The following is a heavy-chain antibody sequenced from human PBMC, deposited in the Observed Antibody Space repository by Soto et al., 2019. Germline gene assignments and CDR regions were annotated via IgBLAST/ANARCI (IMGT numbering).Heavy chain of an antibody. Sequence: GGALRLSCAASGFTFSSYAISWVRQAPGKGLEWVSAISVSGGSTYYADSVKGRFTISRDNSKNTLYLQMNSLRAEDTAVYYCAKDLGTVIGGVDYWGQGTLVTVSS. CDR3: AKDLGTVIGGVDY. CDR1: GFTFSSYA. CDR2: ISVSGGST. D-gene: IGHD3-16*01. V-gene: IGHV3-23*01. J-gene: IGHJ4*02.